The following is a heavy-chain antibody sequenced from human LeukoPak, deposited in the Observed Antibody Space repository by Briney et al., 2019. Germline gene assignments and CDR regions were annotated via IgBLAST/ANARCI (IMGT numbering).Heavy chain of an antibody. D-gene: IGHD2-8*01. Sequence: SETLSLTCAVYGGSFSGYYWSWIRQPPGKGLEWIGEINHSGSTNYNPSLKSRVTISVATSKNQLSLTLSSVTAADTAVYYCARGSRLTKPYYYYYYMDVWGKGTTVTVSS. CDR2: INHSGST. CDR1: GGSFSGYY. V-gene: IGHV4-34*01. J-gene: IGHJ6*03. CDR3: ARGSRLTKPYYYYYYMDV.